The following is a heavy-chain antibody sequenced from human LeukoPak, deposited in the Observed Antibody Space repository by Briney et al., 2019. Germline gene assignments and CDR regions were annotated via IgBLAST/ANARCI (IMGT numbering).Heavy chain of an antibody. Sequence: ASVKVSCKASGGTFSSYAISWVRQAPGQGLEWMGIINPSGGSTSYAQKFQGRVTMTRDTSTSTVYMELSSLRSEDTAVYYCARGHTIYYDDSGYPPDYFDYRGQGTLVTVSS. V-gene: IGHV1-46*01. CDR2: INPSGGST. CDR1: GGTFSSYA. J-gene: IGHJ4*02. D-gene: IGHD3-22*01. CDR3: ARGHTIYYDDSGYPPDYFDY.